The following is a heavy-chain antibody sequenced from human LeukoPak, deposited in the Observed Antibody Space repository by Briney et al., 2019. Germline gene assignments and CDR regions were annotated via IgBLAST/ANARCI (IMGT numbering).Heavy chain of an antibody. Sequence: SETLSLTCTVSGGSINNYYWNWIRQAPGKGLEWIGFIYYSGISNYNPSLKSRVTISVDTSRNQFSLSLTSVTTADTAVYYCARESLGALEHWGQGTLLTVSS. CDR2: IYYSGIS. CDR3: ARESLGALEH. V-gene: IGHV4-59*13. CDR1: GGSINNYY. J-gene: IGHJ4*02. D-gene: IGHD3-16*01.